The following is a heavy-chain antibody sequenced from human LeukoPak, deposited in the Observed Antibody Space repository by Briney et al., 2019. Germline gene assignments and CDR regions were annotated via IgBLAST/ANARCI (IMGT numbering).Heavy chain of an antibody. Sequence: SETLSLTCTVSGGSISSYYWSWIRQPPGKGLEWIGYIYYSGSTNYNPSLKSRVTISVDTSKNQFSLKLSSVTAADTAVYYCARGYCSGGSCYRYYYYYGMDVWGQGTTVTVSS. CDR2: IYYSGST. J-gene: IGHJ6*02. V-gene: IGHV4-59*01. CDR3: ARGYCSGGSCYRYYYYYGMDV. D-gene: IGHD2-15*01. CDR1: GGSISSYY.